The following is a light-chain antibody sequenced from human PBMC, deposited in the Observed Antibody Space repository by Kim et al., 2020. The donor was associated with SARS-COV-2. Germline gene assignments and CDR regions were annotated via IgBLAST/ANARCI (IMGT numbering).Light chain of an antibody. V-gene: IGLV2-14*03. J-gene: IGLJ2*01. CDR1: SSDIGTYNY. Sequence: QSALTQTASVSGSPGQSITISCTGTSSDIGTYNYVSWYQQHPGKAPKLMISDVSNRPSGVSYRFSGSKSGNTASLTISGLQAEDEADYYCSSYTSRNTFEVFGAGAKLTVL. CDR2: DVS. CDR3: SSYTSRNTFEV.